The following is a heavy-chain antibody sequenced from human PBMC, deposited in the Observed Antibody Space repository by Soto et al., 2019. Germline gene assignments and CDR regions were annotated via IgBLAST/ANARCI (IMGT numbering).Heavy chain of an antibody. CDR2: ISHSGRT. Sequence: QVQLKQWGAGLLKPSETLSRTCAVYGGSFSGYFWTWIRQSPGKGLQWIGEISHSGRTNYNTSLNARVTISIDTSNEQFSLTLTSVTVADTAVYYCARGPGYCTTTSCRRGYVYWGQGTLVTVSS. V-gene: IGHV4-34*02. CDR3: ARGPGYCTTTSCRRGYVY. CDR1: GGSFSGYF. J-gene: IGHJ4*02. D-gene: IGHD2-2*01.